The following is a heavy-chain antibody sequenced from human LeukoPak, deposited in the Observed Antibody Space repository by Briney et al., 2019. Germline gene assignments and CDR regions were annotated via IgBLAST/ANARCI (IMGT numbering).Heavy chain of an antibody. V-gene: IGHV3-30*18. CDR3: AKTALDSYGTFDY. Sequence: GGSLRLSCAASGFIFSSYGMHWVRQAPGKGLEWVAVISYDGSNKYYADSVKGRFTISRDNSKNTLYLQMNSLRAEDTAVYYCAKTALDSYGTFDYWGQGTLVTVSS. CDR2: ISYDGSNK. D-gene: IGHD5-18*01. CDR1: GFIFSSYG. J-gene: IGHJ4*02.